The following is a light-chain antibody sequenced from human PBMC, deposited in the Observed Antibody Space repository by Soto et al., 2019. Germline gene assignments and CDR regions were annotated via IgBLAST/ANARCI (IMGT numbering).Light chain of an antibody. Sequence: QSVLTRPASVSGSPGQSITISCTGTSSDVGRYNYVSWYQQHPGKVPKLMIYDVSDRPSGVSNRFSGSKSGNTASLTISGLQAEDEGDYYCSSHTTSSTRVFGGGTKLTVL. CDR2: DVS. V-gene: IGLV2-14*01. CDR3: SSHTTSSTRV. J-gene: IGLJ3*02. CDR1: SSDVGRYNY.